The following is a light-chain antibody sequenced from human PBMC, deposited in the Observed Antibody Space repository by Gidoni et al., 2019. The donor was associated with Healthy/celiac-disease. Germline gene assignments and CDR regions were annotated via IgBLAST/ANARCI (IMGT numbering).Light chain of an antibody. CDR2: YDS. Sequence: SYVLTQPPSASVAPGKTARITCGGNNIGSKRVHWYQQQPGQAPVLVIYYDSDRPSGIPERFSGSNSGNTATLTISRVEAGDEADYYCQVWDSSSDVVFGGGTKLTVL. J-gene: IGLJ2*01. CDR1: NIGSKR. CDR3: QVWDSSSDVV. V-gene: IGLV3-21*04.